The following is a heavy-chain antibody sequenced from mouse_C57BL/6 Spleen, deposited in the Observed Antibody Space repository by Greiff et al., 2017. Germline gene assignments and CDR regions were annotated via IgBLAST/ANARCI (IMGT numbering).Heavy chain of an antibody. CDR1: GFTFSSYA. CDR3: ARDRFITTVVEWYFDV. Sequence: EVMLVESGGGLVKPGGSLKLSCAASGFTFSSYAMSWVRQTPEKRLEWVATISDGGSYTYYPDNVKGRFTISRDNAKNNLYLQMSHLKSEDTAMYYCARDRFITTVVEWYFDVWGTGTTVTVSS. J-gene: IGHJ1*03. V-gene: IGHV5-4*01. CDR2: ISDGGSYT. D-gene: IGHD1-1*01.